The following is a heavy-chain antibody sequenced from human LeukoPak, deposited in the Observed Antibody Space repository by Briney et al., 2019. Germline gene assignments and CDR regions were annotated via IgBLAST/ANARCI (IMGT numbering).Heavy chain of an antibody. CDR2: ISYDGSRK. D-gene: IGHD3-3*01. V-gene: IGHV3-30-3*01. J-gene: IGHJ6*02. Sequence: GGSLRLSCAACGFIFSSYAMHWGRQAPGKGLEWVAVISYDGSRKYYADSVKGRFTISRDNSKNTLYLQMNSLRAEDTAVYYCARDKTIFGVSSYYYYGMDVWGQGTKVTVSS. CDR3: ARDKTIFGVSSYYYYGMDV. CDR1: GFIFSSYA.